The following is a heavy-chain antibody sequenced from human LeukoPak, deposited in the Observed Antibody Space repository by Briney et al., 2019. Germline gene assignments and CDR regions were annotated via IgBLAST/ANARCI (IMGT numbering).Heavy chain of an antibody. J-gene: IGHJ4*02. V-gene: IGHV5-51*01. CDR3: TREAGRYCSGGTCYFHRSFDY. Sequence: GESLKISCKCSGYSFNNYWIAWVRQMPGKGLEWVGIIYPGDSDTRYSPSFQGQVTISADKSISTAYLQWSSLKASDSAMYYCTREAGRYCSGGTCYFHRSFDYWGQGTLVTVSS. D-gene: IGHD2-15*01. CDR1: GYSFNNYW. CDR2: IYPGDSDT.